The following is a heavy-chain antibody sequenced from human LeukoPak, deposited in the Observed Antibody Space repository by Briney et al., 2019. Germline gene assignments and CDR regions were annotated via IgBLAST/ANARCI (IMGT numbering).Heavy chain of an antibody. Sequence: GSLRLSCAASGFTFSSYEMNWVRQAPGQGPEWISYIGSSGRAIYYADSVKGRFTISRDNAKNSLYLQMDSLRAEDTAVYYCARIGYDWNLFDFWGQGTLVTVSS. CDR3: ARIGYDWNLFDF. D-gene: IGHD1-20*01. V-gene: IGHV3-48*03. J-gene: IGHJ4*02. CDR2: IGSSGRAI. CDR1: GFTFSSYE.